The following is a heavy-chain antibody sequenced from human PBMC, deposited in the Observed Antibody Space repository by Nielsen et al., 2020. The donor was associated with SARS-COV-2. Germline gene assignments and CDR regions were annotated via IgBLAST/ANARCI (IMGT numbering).Heavy chain of an antibody. D-gene: IGHD6-13*01. V-gene: IGHV3-43*02. Sequence: GESLKISCAASGFTFDDYAMHWVRHAPGKGLEWVSLISGDGGSTYYADSVKGRFTISRDNSKNSLYLQMNSLRTEDTALYYCAKDSRWQEGYYYYYCMDVWGQGTTVTVSS. CDR1: GFTFDDYA. CDR3: AKDSRWQEGYYYYYCMDV. CDR2: ISGDGGST. J-gene: IGHJ6*02.